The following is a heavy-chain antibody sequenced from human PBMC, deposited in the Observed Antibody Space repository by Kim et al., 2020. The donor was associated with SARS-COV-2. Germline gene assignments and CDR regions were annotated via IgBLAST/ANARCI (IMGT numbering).Heavy chain of an antibody. V-gene: IGHV4-38-2*02. Sequence: SETLSLTCTVSGYSISSGYYWGWIRQPPGKGLEWIGSIYHSGSTYYNPSLKSRVTISVDTSKNQFSLKLSSVTAADTAVYYCARKVTMVRGGEFDYWGQGTLVTVSS. CDR1: GYSISSGYY. J-gene: IGHJ4*02. D-gene: IGHD3-10*01. CDR3: ARKVTMVRGGEFDY. CDR2: IYHSGST.